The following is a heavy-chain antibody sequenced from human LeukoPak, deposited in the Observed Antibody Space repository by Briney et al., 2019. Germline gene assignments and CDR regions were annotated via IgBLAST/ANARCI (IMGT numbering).Heavy chain of an antibody. D-gene: IGHD3-10*01. V-gene: IGHV1-2*02. J-gene: IGHJ5*02. CDR2: INPNSGGT. CDR1: GYTFTGYY. Sequence: ASVKVSCKASGYTFTGYYMHWVRQAPGQGLEWMGWINPNSGGTNYAQKFQGRVTMTRDTSISTAYMELSRLRSDDTAVYYCARGRSSLTWFGELIWFDPWGQGTLVTVSS. CDR3: ARGRSSLTWFGELIWFDP.